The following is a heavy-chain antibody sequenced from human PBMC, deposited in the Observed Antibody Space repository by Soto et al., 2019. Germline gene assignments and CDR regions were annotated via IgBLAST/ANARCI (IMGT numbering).Heavy chain of an antibody. D-gene: IGHD6-13*01. CDR1: GGSFSGYY. V-gene: IGHV4-34*01. CDR3: ARGPGTVYYYYYYMDV. CDR2: INHSGST. J-gene: IGHJ6*03. Sequence: SETLSLTCAVYGGSFSGYYWSWIRQPPGKGLEWIGEINHSGSTNYNPSLKSRVTISVDTSKNQFSLKLSSVTAADTAVYYCARGPGTVYYYYYYMDVWGKGTTVTVSS.